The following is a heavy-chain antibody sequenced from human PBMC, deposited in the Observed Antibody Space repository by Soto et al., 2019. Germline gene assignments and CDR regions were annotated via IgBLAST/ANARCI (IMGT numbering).Heavy chain of an antibody. CDR3: ARGSQLERDALDI. CDR1: GVSINSGGYY. J-gene: IGHJ3*02. CDR2: IYYTGHT. V-gene: IGHV4-31*03. D-gene: IGHD1-1*01. Sequence: QVQLQESGPGLVKPSQTLSLTCSVSGVSINSGGYYWSWIRHHPGKGLEWIGYIYYTGHTFYNPSLKSRVAMSLDTSKNQFSLKLSSVTASDTAVYYCARGSQLERDALDIWGQGTMVTVSS.